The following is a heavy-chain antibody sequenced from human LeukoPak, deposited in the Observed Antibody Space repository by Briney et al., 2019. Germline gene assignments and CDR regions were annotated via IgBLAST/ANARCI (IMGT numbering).Heavy chain of an antibody. D-gene: IGHD4-17*01. CDR2: INPSGGST. CDR1: GYTFTRYD. J-gene: IGHJ4*02. CDR3: ARDGVDYGDYVAFDY. V-gene: IGHV1-46*01. Sequence: VASVKVSCKASGYTFTRYDMHWVRQAPGQGLEWMGIINPSGGSTSYAQKFQGRVTMTRDTSTSTVYMELSSLRSEDTAVYYCARDGVDYGDYVAFDYWGQGTLVTVPS.